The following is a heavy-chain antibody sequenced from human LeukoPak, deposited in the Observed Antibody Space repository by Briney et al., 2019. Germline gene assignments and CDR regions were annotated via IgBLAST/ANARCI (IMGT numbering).Heavy chain of an antibody. D-gene: IGHD5-18*01. CDR2: IGTSGGGT. CDR3: AKTSGYSFGVDY. Sequence: GGSLRLSCTASGFTFSNYAMSWVRQAPGKGLEWVSIIGTSGGGTHYADSVKGRFTISRDNSKNTLFLQMNSLRAEDTAVYFCAKTSGYSFGVDYWGQGTLVTVSS. CDR1: GFTFSNYA. J-gene: IGHJ4*02. V-gene: IGHV3-23*01.